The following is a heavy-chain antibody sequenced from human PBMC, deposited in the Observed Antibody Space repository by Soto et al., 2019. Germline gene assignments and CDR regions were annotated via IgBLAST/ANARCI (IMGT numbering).Heavy chain of an antibody. CDR3: ARDQEGYCTGGNCYRFDP. Sequence: EVQVVESGGGLVQPGGSLRLSCAASGFIFSSNWMSWVRQAPGKGLEWVANIKPDGSEKYYVDSVKGRFTVSRDNAKNYLYLQMNGRRAEDTAVYYCARDQEGYCTGGNCYRFDPWGQGSLVTVSS. CDR1: GFIFSSNW. D-gene: IGHD2-15*01. V-gene: IGHV3-7*01. J-gene: IGHJ5*02. CDR2: IKPDGSEK.